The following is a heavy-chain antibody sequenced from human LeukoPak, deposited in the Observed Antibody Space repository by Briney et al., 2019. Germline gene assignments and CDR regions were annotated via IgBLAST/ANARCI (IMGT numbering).Heavy chain of an antibody. V-gene: IGHV3-21*01. Sequence: GGSLRLSCTASGFTFITYWMSWVRQAPGKGLEWVSSISSSDSYIYYADSVKGRFTISRDNSKNTLYPQMNSLRAEDTAIYYCAKGRRYNILTGFYVSEVDPWGQGTLVTVSS. D-gene: IGHD3-9*01. J-gene: IGHJ5*02. CDR2: ISSSDSYI. CDR1: GFTFITYW. CDR3: AKGRRYNILTGFYVSEVDP.